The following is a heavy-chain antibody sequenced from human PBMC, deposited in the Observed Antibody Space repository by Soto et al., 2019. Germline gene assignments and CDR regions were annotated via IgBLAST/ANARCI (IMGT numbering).Heavy chain of an antibody. CDR1: GASLGGFH. D-gene: IGHD3-16*01. Sequence: ETLSLTCAIYGASLGGFHWTWLRQAPGKGLEWIGELIHGGSTNYNPSLKSRVSFSLDTSKNQFSLHLMSVTAADTAVYYCARSPLGYDYVRQTWREVGDSFDIWGRGTMVTVSS. J-gene: IGHJ3*02. V-gene: IGHV4-34*12. CDR2: LIHGGST. CDR3: ARSPLGYDYVRQTWREVGDSFDI.